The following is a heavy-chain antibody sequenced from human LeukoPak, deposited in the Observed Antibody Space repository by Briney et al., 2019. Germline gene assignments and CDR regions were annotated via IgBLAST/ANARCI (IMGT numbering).Heavy chain of an antibody. CDR2: INPCSGGT. CDR1: RYTLTGHH. D-gene: IGHD2-2*02. J-gene: IGHJ5*02. Sequence: GSVKVSRKASRYTLTGHHMHWVRPAPRQGLAGMGWINPCSGGTNSAQKSEGRATMARATSISTAYMELCRLRSYDRAVYYWARGMPRFLNWSSTSCYTPPANWFDPWGQGTLVTVSS. CDR3: ARGMPRFLNWSSTSCYTPPANWFDP. V-gene: IGHV1-2*02.